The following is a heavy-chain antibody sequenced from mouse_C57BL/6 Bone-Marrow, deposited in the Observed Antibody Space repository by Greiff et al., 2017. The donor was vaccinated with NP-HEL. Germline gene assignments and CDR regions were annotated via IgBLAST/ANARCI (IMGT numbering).Heavy chain of an antibody. CDR2: ISSGGSYT. D-gene: IGHD1-1*01. CDR3: ARHYYGSSHDY. CDR1: GFTFSSYG. V-gene: IGHV5-6*01. Sequence: EVKLVDSGGDLVKPGGSLKLSCAASGFTFSSYGMSWVRQTPDKRLEWVATISSGGSYTYYPDSVKGRFTISRDNAKNTLYLQMSSLKSEDTAMYYCARHYYGSSHDYWGQGTTLTVSS. J-gene: IGHJ2*01.